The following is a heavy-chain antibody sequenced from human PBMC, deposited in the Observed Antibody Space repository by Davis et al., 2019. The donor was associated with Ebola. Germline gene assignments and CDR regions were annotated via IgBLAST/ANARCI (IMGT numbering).Heavy chain of an antibody. CDR1: GFTFRSYW. V-gene: IGHV3-7*01. D-gene: IGHD2-2*02. J-gene: IGHJ6*03. Sequence: GGSLRLSCAASGFTFRSYWMSWVRQTSGKGLEWVATINQDGSEKSLVGSVKGRFTISRDNSKNTLYLQMNSLRAEDTAVYYCARDDEDCSSTSCYTNYYYYMDVWGKGTTVTVSS. CDR3: ARDDEDCSSTSCYTNYYYYMDV. CDR2: INQDGSEK.